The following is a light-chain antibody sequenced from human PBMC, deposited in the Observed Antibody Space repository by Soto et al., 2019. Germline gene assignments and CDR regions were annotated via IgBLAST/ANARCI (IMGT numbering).Light chain of an antibody. CDR2: GAS. CDR3: QQYCSSPVT. V-gene: IGKV3-20*01. J-gene: IGKJ4*01. CDR1: QSVSSSY. Sequence: EIVLTQSPGTLSLSPGERATLSCRASQSVSSSYLAWYQQKPGQAPRLLIYGASSRATGIPDRFSGSGSGTDFTLTISRLEAEDFAVYYCQQYCSSPVTFGGGTKVEIK.